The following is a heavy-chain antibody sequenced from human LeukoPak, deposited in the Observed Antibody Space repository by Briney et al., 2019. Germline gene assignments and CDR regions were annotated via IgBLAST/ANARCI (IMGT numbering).Heavy chain of an antibody. D-gene: IGHD2-2*01. V-gene: IGHV4-34*01. CDR3: ARVVPAAAASFDY. J-gene: IGHJ4*02. CDR1: GGSFSGYY. CDR2: INHSGST. Sequence: NPSETLSLTCAVYGGSFSGYYWSWIRQPPGKGLEWIGEINHSGSTNYNPSLKSRVTISVDTSKNQFSLKLSSVTAADTAVYYCARVVPAAAASFDYWGQGTLVTVSS.